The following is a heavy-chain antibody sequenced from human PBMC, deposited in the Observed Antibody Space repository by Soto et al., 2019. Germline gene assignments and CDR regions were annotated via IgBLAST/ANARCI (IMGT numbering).Heavy chain of an antibody. J-gene: IGHJ4*02. V-gene: IGHV4-39*01. D-gene: IGHD3-10*01. Sequence: PSETLSLTCTVSGGSISRSSYYWGWIRQPPGKGLDWIGSIYYSGSTYYNPSLKSRVTVSVDTSKNQFSLTLSSVTAADTAVYYCASISNYYGSGSPRYYFDYWGQGTLVNVSS. CDR3: ASISNYYGSGSPRYYFDY. CDR1: GGSISRSSYY. CDR2: IYYSGST.